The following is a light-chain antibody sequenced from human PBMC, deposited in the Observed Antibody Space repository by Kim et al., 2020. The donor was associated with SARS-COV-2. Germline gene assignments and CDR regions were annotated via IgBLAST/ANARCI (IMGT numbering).Light chain of an antibody. CDR3: MQALQTPPT. Sequence: DIVMTQSPLSLPVTPGEPASISCRSSQSLLHSNGYNYLDWYLQKPGQSPQLLIYLGSNRASGVPDRFSGSGSGTDFTLKISRVEADDVVVYYCMQALQTPPTFGQGTKLEI. CDR1: QSLLHSNGYNY. J-gene: IGKJ2*01. V-gene: IGKV2-28*01. CDR2: LGS.